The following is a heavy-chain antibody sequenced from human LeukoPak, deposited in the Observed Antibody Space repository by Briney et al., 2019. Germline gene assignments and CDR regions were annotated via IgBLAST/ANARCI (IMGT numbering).Heavy chain of an antibody. J-gene: IGHJ4*02. CDR2: IKSDGTTT. CDR1: GFTFSSYW. Sequence: GGSLRLSCAASGFTFSSYWMHWVRQGPGKGLVWVSRIKSDGTTTDYEDSVKGRFTVSRDNAKSTLYLQMNSLRGDDTAVYYCARGTWGLFDYWGQGIRVTVSS. V-gene: IGHV3-74*01. D-gene: IGHD7-27*01. CDR3: ARGTWGLFDY.